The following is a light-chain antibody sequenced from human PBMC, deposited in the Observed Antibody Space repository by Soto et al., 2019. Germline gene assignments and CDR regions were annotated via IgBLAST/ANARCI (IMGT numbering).Light chain of an antibody. J-gene: IGLJ2*01. CDR2: DVT. Sequence: QSALTQPPSASGSTGQSVTISCTGASSDVGGYNFVSWYQHHPGKAPRLMIYDVTQRPSGVPDRFSGSKSGNTASLTVSGLQVDDEAYYYCSSYAGSSIPVAFGGGTQLTVL. CDR3: SSYAGSSIPVA. V-gene: IGLV2-8*01. CDR1: SSDVGGYNF.